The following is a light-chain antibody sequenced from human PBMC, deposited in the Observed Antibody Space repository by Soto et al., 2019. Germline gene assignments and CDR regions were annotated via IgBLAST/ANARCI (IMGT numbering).Light chain of an antibody. CDR3: QQSYSTLLT. CDR1: QSISSY. V-gene: IGKV1-39*01. CDR2: AAS. J-gene: IGKJ4*01. Sequence: DIQMTQSPCSLSASVGDRVTITCRASQSISSYLNWYQQKPGKAPKLLIYAASSLQSGVPSRFSGSGSGTDFTLTISSLQPEDFATYYCQQSYSTLLTCGGGTKVEIK.